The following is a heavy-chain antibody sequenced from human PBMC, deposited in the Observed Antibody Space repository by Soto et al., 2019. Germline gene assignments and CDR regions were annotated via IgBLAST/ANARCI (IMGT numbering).Heavy chain of an antibody. CDR1: GGSISSGGYY. Sequence: QVQLQESGPGLVKPSQTLSLTCTVSGGSISSGGYYWSWIRQHPGKGLEWIGYIYYSGSTYYNPSHKSRVTMSVDTSKNQFSLKLSSVTAADTAVYYCARDLGEQQPQTKDAFDIWGQGTMVTVSS. V-gene: IGHV4-31*03. CDR3: ARDLGEQQPQTKDAFDI. D-gene: IGHD6-13*01. J-gene: IGHJ3*02. CDR2: IYYSGST.